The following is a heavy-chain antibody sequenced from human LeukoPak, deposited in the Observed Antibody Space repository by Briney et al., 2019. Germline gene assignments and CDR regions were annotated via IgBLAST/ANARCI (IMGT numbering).Heavy chain of an antibody. D-gene: IGHD2-2*01. CDR1: GGSISSSSYY. J-gene: IGHJ6*03. V-gene: IGHV4-39*07. Sequence: SETLSLTCTVSGGSISSSSYYWGWIRQPPGKGLEWIGSIYYSGSTYYNPSLKSRVTISVDTSKNQFSLKLSSVTAADTAVYYCARVPAAIYYYYYMDVWGKGTTVTVSS. CDR3: ARVPAAIYYYYYMDV. CDR2: IYYSGST.